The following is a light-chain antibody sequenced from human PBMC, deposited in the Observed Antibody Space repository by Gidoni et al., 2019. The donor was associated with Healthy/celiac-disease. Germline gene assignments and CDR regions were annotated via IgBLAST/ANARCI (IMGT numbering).Light chain of an antibody. CDR1: QSISSY. V-gene: IGKV1-39*01. Sequence: DIQMTQSPASLSASVGDRVTSTCLASQSISSYLNWYQQKPGKAPKLLIYAASSLQSGVPSRFSGSVSRTAFTLTISSLQPDAFATSYCQQSYTPLPFGGGPKVEI. CDR2: AAS. CDR3: QQSYTPLP. J-gene: IGKJ4*01.